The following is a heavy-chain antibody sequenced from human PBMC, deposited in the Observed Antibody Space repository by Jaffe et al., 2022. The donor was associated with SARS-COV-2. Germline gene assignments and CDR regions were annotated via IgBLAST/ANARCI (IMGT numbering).Heavy chain of an antibody. J-gene: IGHJ4*02. D-gene: IGHD3-16*02. Sequence: QVQLVESGGGVVQPGRSLRLSCAASGFTFNRYAMHWVRQAPGKGLEWVAVISKDGSKKYDADSVKGRFTISRDNSENTLYLQMNSLRAEDTAVYYCAREAHVWGSYRYRPLPFDYWGQGTLVTVSS. CDR1: GFTFNRYA. CDR2: ISKDGSKK. CDR3: AREAHVWGSYRYRPLPFDY. V-gene: IGHV3-30-3*01.